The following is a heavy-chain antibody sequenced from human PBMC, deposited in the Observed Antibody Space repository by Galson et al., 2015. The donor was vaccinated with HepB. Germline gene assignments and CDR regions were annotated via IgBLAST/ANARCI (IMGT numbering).Heavy chain of an antibody. Sequence: LSLTCTVSGGSISGYYWSWIRQSAGQGLEWIGRICSSGSINYNPSFKSRVTMSVDTSKNQFSLRLSSVTAADTAVYYCARNNHFDFWGQGTLLTVSS. CDR1: GGSISGYY. J-gene: IGHJ4*02. CDR2: ICSSGSI. CDR3: ARNNHFDF. D-gene: IGHD1/OR15-1a*01. V-gene: IGHV4-4*07.